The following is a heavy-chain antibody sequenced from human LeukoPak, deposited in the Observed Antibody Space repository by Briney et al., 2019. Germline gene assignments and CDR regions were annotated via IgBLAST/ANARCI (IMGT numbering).Heavy chain of an antibody. J-gene: IGHJ6*02. Sequence: PGGSLRLSCAASGFTFSSYAMSWVRQAPGKGLEWVSAISGSGGSTYYADPVKGRFTISRDNSKNTLYLQMNSLRAEDTAVYYCAKDPSYYYGSGSYFPRGMDVWGQGTTVTVSS. D-gene: IGHD3-10*01. CDR2: ISGSGGST. CDR3: AKDPSYYYGSGSYFPRGMDV. CDR1: GFTFSSYA. V-gene: IGHV3-23*01.